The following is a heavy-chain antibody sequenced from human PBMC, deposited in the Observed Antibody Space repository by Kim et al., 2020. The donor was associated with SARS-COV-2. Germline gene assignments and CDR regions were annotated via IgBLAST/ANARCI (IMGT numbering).Heavy chain of an antibody. Sequence: SETLSLTCAVYGGSFSGYYWSWIRQPPGKGLEWIGEINHSGSTNYNPSLKSRVTISVDTSKNQFSLQLSSVTAADTAVYYCGRGLSICRTSCSCLPGGFDPWGQGTLVTVSS. CDR1: GGSFSGYY. V-gene: IGHV4-34*01. J-gene: IGHJ5*02. CDR2: INHSGST. CDR3: GRGLSICRTSCSCLPGGFDP. D-gene: IGHD2-2*01.